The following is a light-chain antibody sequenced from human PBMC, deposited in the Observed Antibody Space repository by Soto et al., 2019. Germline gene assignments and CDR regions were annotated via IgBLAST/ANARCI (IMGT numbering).Light chain of an antibody. CDR1: QSVGSN. CDR2: GAS. V-gene: IGKV3-15*01. J-gene: IGKJ1*01. CDR3: QDYNNWPPLWT. Sequence: EIVMTQSRFTLCVSPGERASLSCRASQSVGSNLAWYQQKPGQAPRLLIYGASSRATGIPARFSASGSGTEFTITISGLQSEDFAVYSCQDYNNWPPLWTFGQGTKVEIK.